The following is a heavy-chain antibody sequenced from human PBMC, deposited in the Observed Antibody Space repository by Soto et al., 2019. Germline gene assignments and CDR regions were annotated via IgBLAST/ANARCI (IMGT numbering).Heavy chain of an antibody. V-gene: IGHV4-59*01. Sequence: TGSGGSIMSYYWSWIRQPPGKGLEWIGYIYYSGSTNYNPSLKSRVTISVDTSKNQFSLKLSSVTAADTAVYYCAREVGYCSGGSCYHPWYYYGMEVWGQGTTVTVSS. D-gene: IGHD2-15*01. CDR1: GGSIMSYY. J-gene: IGHJ6*02. CDR2: IYYSGST. CDR3: AREVGYCSGGSCYHPWYYYGMEV.